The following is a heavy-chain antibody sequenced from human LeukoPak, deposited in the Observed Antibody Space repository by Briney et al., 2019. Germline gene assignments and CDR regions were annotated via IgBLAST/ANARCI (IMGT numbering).Heavy chain of an antibody. Sequence: GGSLRLSCAASGFTFSDFYMSWIRQAPGKGLEWISYISSSGNTIYYADSVKGRFTISRDNAKNSLYLQMNSLRAEDTAVYYCARDWGVRGVTKDYWGQGTLVTVSS. V-gene: IGHV3-11*04. CDR2: ISSSGNTI. J-gene: IGHJ4*02. CDR1: GFTFSDFY. D-gene: IGHD3-10*01. CDR3: ARDWGVRGVTKDY.